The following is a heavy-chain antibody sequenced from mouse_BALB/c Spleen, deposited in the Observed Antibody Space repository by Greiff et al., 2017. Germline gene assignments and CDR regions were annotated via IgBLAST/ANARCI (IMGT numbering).Heavy chain of an antibody. J-gene: IGHJ4*01. CDR1: GYTFTDYA. CDR2: ISTYYGDA. D-gene: IGHD4-1*01. V-gene: IGHV1S137*01. CDR3: ARNCPPYYAMDY. Sequence: QVQLKESGAELVRPGVSVKISCKGSGYTFTDYAMHWVKQSHAKSLEWIGVISTYYGDASYNQKFKGKATMTVDKSSSTAYMELARLTSEDSAIYYCARNCPPYYAMDYWGQGTSVTVSS.